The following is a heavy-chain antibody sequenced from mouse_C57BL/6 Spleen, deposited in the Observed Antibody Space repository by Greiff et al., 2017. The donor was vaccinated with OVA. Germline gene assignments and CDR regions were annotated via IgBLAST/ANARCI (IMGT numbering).Heavy chain of an antibody. CDR3: AREGYDYGAY. CDR1: GYSITSGYY. J-gene: IGHJ2*01. Sequence: VQLKESGPGLVKPSQSLSLTCSVTGYSITSGYYWNWIRQFPGNKLEWMGYISYDGSNNYNPSLKNRISITRDTSKNQFFLKLNSVTTEDTATYYCAREGYDYGAYWGQGTTLTVSS. V-gene: IGHV3-6*01. CDR2: ISYDGSN. D-gene: IGHD2-4*01.